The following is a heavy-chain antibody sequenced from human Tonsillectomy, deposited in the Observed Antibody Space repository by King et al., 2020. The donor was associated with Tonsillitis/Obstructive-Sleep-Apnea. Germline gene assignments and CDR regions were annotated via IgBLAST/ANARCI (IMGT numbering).Heavy chain of an antibody. CDR3: ARRTYFYDSSGYFFDY. CDR1: GYTFTSYY. J-gene: IGHJ4*02. V-gene: IGHV1-46*01. Sequence: QLVQSGAEVKQPGASVKVSCKASGYTFTSYYMHWVRQAPGQGLEWMGIINPSSGTTSYPQKFQGRITMTRDTSTITVYMELASLMSDDTAVYYCARRTYFYDSSGYFFDYWGQGTLVTVSS. D-gene: IGHD3-22*01. CDR2: INPSSGTT.